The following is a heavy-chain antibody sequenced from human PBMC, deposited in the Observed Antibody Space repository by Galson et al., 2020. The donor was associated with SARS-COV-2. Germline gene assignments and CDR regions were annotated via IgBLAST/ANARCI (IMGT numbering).Heavy chain of an antibody. CDR3: AKGSDPILGYFDY. V-gene: IGHV3-43D*03. CDR2: ISWDGGST. CDR1: GFTFDDYA. D-gene: IGHD3-3*01. Sequence: GGSLRLSCAASGFTFDDYAMHWVRQAPGKGLEWVSLISWDGGSTYYADSVKGRFTISRDNSKNSLYLQMNSLRAEDTALYYCAKGSDPILGYFDYWGQGTLVTVSS. J-gene: IGHJ4*02.